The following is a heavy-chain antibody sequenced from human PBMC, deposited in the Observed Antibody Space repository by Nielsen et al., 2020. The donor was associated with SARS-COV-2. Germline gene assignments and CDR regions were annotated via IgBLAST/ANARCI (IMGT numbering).Heavy chain of an antibody. D-gene: IGHD1-1*01. V-gene: IGHV3-23*03. Sequence: GEFLKISCAASGTNFSSFEMNWVRQAPGKGLEWVSVIYSGGSSTYYENSVKGQFTTSRDNSKNTLYLQMNSLRAEDTAVYYCAKDEGTKGMDVWGQGTTVTVSS. J-gene: IGHJ6*02. CDR2: IYSGGSST. CDR3: AKDEGTKGMDV. CDR1: GTNFSSFE.